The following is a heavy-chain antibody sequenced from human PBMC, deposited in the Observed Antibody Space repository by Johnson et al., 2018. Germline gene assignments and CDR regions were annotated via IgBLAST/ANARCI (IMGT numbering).Heavy chain of an antibody. V-gene: IGHV3-9*01. J-gene: IGHJ6*03. Sequence: VQLVPSGGGLVQPGRSLRLSCAASGFTFDDYAMHWVRLAPGQGLEWVSGSSWNSGSIGSADSVTGRSTISRDNAKNSLYLQMNSLRAEDTALYYCAKDNEYSSSSGDYYYMDVWGKGTTVTVSS. CDR3: AKDNEYSSSSGDYYYMDV. CDR2: SSWNSGSI. CDR1: GFTFDDYA. D-gene: IGHD6-6*01.